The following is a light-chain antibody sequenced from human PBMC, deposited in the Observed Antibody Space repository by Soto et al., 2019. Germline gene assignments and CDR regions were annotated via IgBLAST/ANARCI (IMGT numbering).Light chain of an antibody. CDR2: EGS. V-gene: IGLV2-23*01. CDR3: CSHAGSSTVV. J-gene: IGLJ2*01. CDR1: SSDVGSYNL. Sequence: QSALTQPASVSGSPGQSITISCSGTSSDVGSYNLVSWYQQHPGKAPKLIIYEGSKRPSGVSNRFSGSKSGNTASLTISGLQADDEADYYCCSHAGSSTVVFGGGTKLTVL.